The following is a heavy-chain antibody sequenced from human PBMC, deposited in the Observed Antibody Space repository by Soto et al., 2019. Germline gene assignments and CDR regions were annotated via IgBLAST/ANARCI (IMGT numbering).Heavy chain of an antibody. V-gene: IGHV3-30*03. D-gene: IGHD3-3*01. Sequence: LRLSCAASGFTFSSYGMHWVRQAPGKGLEWVAVISYDGSNKYYADSVKGRFTISRDNSKNTLYLQMNSLRAEDTAVYYSAGGLEWLLSPRYYYYYGMDVWGQGTTVTVSS. CDR3: AGGLEWLLSPRYYYYYGMDV. CDR1: GFTFSSYG. J-gene: IGHJ6*02. CDR2: ISYDGSNK.